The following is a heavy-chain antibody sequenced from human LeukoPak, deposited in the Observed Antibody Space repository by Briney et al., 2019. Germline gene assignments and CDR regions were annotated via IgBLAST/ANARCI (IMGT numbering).Heavy chain of an antibody. Sequence: GGSLSLSCAASVFTFSSYSMNWVRQAPGKGLEGVANIKQDGSEKYYVDSVKGRFTIPRDNAKNSLYLQMNSLRAEDTAVYYCAREYYSGSYYDYWGQGTLVTVSS. CDR1: VFTFSSYS. J-gene: IGHJ4*02. V-gene: IGHV3-7*01. CDR3: AREYYSGSYYDY. D-gene: IGHD1-26*01. CDR2: IKQDGSEK.